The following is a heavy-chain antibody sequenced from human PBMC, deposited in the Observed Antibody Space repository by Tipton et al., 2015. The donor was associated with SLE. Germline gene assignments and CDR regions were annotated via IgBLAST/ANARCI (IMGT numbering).Heavy chain of an antibody. J-gene: IGHJ4*02. CDR2: IYYSGKT. Sequence: TLSLTCVVSGASLRTPTYYWGWIRQSPGKGLEWLGSIYYSGKTYYTPSLQSRVTMSLDTSKNQFSLKLGSVTAADTAVYYCARLTIGVAWTFDYWGQGTLVTVSA. CDR1: GASLRTPTYY. D-gene: IGHD3-9*01. V-gene: IGHV4-39*07. CDR3: ARLTIGVAWTFDY.